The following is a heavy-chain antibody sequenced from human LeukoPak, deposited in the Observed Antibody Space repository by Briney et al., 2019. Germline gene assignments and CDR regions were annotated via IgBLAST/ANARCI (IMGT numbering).Heavy chain of an antibody. D-gene: IGHD1-26*01. J-gene: IGHJ3*02. Sequence: PGGSLRLSCAASGFTFTNSSMTWVRQAPGKGLEWVSSISSSSSYIYYADSVKGRFTISRDNAKNSLYLQMNSLRAEDTAVYYCARTGSSDAFDIWGQGTMVTVSS. CDR2: ISSSSSYI. V-gene: IGHV3-21*01. CDR3: ARTGSSDAFDI. CDR1: GFTFTNSS.